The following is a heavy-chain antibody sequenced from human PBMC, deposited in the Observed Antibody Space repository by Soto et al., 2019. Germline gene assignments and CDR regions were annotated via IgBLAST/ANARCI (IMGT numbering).Heavy chain of an antibody. J-gene: IGHJ4*02. D-gene: IGHD4-17*01. CDR1: GDSISSGDYS. CDR3: VRSRGDYLGLYPYYFDY. Sequence: QLQLQESGSGLVKPSQTLSLTCTVSGDSISSGDYSWSWIRQPPGKGLEWIGYIYHSGSTNDNPSLKSRVTISVDRSKNQFSLKLTSVTAADTAVYYCVRSRGDYLGLYPYYFDYWGQGTLVTVSS. CDR2: IYHSGST. V-gene: IGHV4-30-2*01.